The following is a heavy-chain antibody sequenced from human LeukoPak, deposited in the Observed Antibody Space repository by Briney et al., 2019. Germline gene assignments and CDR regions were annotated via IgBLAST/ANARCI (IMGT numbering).Heavy chain of an antibody. J-gene: IGHJ4*02. CDR1: GGSISTSRYY. Sequence: PSETLSLTCSVSGGSISTSRYYWGWIRQSPGKGLEWIGSIHYSGITYYNPSLNGRVTISVDTTKNLFSLTLSSVTAADTALYYCARSTGGIAAAVDDSWGQGTLVTVSS. CDR3: ARSTGGIAAAVDDS. D-gene: IGHD6-13*01. CDR2: IHYSGIT. V-gene: IGHV4-39*01.